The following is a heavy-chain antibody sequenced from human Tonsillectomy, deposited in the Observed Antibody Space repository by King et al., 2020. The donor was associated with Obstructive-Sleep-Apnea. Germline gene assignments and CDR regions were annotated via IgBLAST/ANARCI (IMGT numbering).Heavy chain of an antibody. CDR2: ISWNSGRI. CDR1: GFTFDDYA. J-gene: IGHJ5*02. Sequence: QLVESGGGLVQPGRSLRLSCAASGFTFDDYAMHWVRQAPGKGLEWVSGISWNSGRIGYADSVKGRFTISRDNAKNSLDLQMNSLRAEDTALYYCAKESSGYWFDPWGQGTLVTVSS. CDR3: AKESSGYWFDP. V-gene: IGHV3-9*01. D-gene: IGHD3-22*01.